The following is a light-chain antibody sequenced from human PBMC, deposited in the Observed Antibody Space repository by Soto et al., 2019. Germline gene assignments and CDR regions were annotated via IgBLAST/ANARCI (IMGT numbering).Light chain of an antibody. Sequence: DIQMTQSPSTLSASVGDRVTITCRASQNVGNWLAWYQQKPGKAPKLLIYDASSLQSGVPSRFSGSGSGTEFTLSISGLEPDDFATYYCQQYNNFRWTFGQGTKVEIK. V-gene: IGKV1-5*01. CDR3: QQYNNFRWT. CDR1: QNVGNW. J-gene: IGKJ1*01. CDR2: DAS.